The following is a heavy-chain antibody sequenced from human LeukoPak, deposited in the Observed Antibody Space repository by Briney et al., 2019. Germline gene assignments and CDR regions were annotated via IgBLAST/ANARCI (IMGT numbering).Heavy chain of an antibody. V-gene: IGHV3-23*01. CDR3: AKGRYFAEILNFIDY. Sequence: GGSLRLSCAASGFTFSSYAMSWVRQAPGKGLEWVSAISGSGGSTYYADSVKGRFTISRGNSKNTLYLQMNSLRAEDTAVYYCAKGRYFAEILNFIDYWGQGTLVTVSS. CDR1: GFTFSSYA. D-gene: IGHD5-24*01. J-gene: IGHJ4*02. CDR2: ISGSGGST.